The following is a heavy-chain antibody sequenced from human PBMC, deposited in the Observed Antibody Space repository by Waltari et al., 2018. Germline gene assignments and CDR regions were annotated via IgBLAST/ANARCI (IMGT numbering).Heavy chain of an antibody. CDR2: ISSSSSYI. CDR3: ARDLRFLEWFEGDY. Sequence: EVQLVESGGGLVKPGGSLRLSCAASGFTFSSYSMNWVRQAPGKGLEWVSSISSSSSYIYYADSVKGRFIISRDNAKNSLYLQMNSLRAEDTAVYYCARDLRFLEWFEGDYWGQGTLVTVSS. J-gene: IGHJ4*02. V-gene: IGHV3-21*01. CDR1: GFTFSSYS. D-gene: IGHD3-3*01.